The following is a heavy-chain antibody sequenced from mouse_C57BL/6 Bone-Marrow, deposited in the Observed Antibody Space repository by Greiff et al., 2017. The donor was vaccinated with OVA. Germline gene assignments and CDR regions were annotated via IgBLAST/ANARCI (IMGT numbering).Heavy chain of an antibody. CDR1: GFTFSDYY. CDR2: INYDGSST. J-gene: IGHJ1*03. CDR3: ARDRGKNYSNYDWYFDV. Sequence: EVQVVESEGGLVQPGSSMKLSCTASGFTFSDYYMAWVRQVPEKGLEWVANINYDGSSTYYLDSLKSRFIISRDNAKNILYLQMSSLKSEDTATYYCARDRGKNYSNYDWYFDVWGTGTTVTVSS. D-gene: IGHD2-5*01. V-gene: IGHV5-16*01.